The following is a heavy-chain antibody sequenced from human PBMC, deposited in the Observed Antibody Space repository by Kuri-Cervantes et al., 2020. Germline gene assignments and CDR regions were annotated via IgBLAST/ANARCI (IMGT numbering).Heavy chain of an antibody. CDR2: INPNSGGT. D-gene: IGHD6-13*01. J-gene: IGHJ5*02. CDR1: GYTFTSYD. V-gene: IGHV1-2*02. Sequence: ASVKVSCKASGYTFTSYDINWVRQATGQGLEWMGWINPNSGGTSRAQKFQGRVTMTRDTSISTAYMELSSLRSDDTAVYYCARSSRRIAAAGTRNWFDPWGQGTLVTVSS. CDR3: ARSSRRIAAAGTRNWFDP.